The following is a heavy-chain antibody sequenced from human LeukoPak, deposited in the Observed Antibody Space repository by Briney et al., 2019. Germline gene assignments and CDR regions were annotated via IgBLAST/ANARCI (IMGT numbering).Heavy chain of an antibody. D-gene: IGHD6-19*01. Sequence: PSETLSLTCTASGGSISSSTYYWGWIRQPPGKGLEFIGSSFYSGSTYYNPSLKSRVTISVDTSKNQFSLKLSSVTAADTAVYYCARDGVDSGWYGSLGWFDPWGQGTLVTVSS. CDR1: GGSISSSTYY. CDR3: ARDGVDSGWYGSLGWFDP. V-gene: IGHV4-39*07. J-gene: IGHJ5*02. CDR2: SFYSGST.